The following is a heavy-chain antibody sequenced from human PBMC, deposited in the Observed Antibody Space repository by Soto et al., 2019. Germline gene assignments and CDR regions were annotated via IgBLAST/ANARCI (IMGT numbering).Heavy chain of an antibody. CDR3: AKDLSYYDFWSGPNYFDY. D-gene: IGHD3-3*01. CDR1: GFTFSSYG. Sequence: GGSLRLSCAASGFTFSSYGMHWVRQAPGKGLEWVAVIWYDGSNKYYADSVKGRFTISRDNSKNTLYLQMNSLRAEDTAVYYCAKDLSYYDFWSGPNYFDYWGQGTLVTVSS. CDR2: IWYDGSNK. J-gene: IGHJ4*02. V-gene: IGHV3-33*06.